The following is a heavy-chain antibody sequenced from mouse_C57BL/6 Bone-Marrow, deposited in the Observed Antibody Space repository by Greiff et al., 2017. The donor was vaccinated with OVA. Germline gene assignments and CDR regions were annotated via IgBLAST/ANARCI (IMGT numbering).Heavy chain of an antibody. CDR1: GYTFTSYW. J-gene: IGHJ4*01. D-gene: IGHD2-5*01. Sequence: QVQLQQPGAELVRPGSSVKLSCKASGYTFTSYWLHWVKQRPIQGLEWIGNIDPSDSETHYNQKFKDKATLTVDKSSSTAYLQLSSLTSEDSAVYYCAKDYSKGYYAMDYWGQGTSVTVSS. CDR3: AKDYSKGYYAMDY. CDR2: IDPSDSET. V-gene: IGHV1-52*01.